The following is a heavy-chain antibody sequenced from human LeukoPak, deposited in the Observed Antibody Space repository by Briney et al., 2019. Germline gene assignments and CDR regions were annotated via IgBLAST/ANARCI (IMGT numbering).Heavy chain of an antibody. CDR1: GGTFSSYA. CDR3: ASSIRFLEGFDY. Sequence: SVKVSCKASGGTFSSYAISWVRQAPGQGLEWMGGIIPIFGTANYAQKFQGRVTITTDESTSTAYMELSSLRSEDTAVYYCASSIRFLEGFDYWGQGTLVTVSS. CDR2: IIPIFGTA. V-gene: IGHV1-69*05. J-gene: IGHJ4*02. D-gene: IGHD3-3*01.